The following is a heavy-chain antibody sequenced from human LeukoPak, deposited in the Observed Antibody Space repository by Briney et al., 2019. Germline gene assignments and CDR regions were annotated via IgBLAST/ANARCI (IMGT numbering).Heavy chain of an antibody. J-gene: IGHJ4*02. D-gene: IGHD3-22*01. CDR3: AKGLTYYYDSSGYDLDY. CDR1: GFTFSSYA. Sequence: PGGSLRLSCAASGFTFSSYAMSWVRQAPGKGLEWVSAISGSGGSTYYADSVKGRFTISRDNSKNTLYLQMNSLRAEDTAVYYCAKGLTYYYDSSGYDLDYWGQGTLVTVSS. CDR2: ISGSGGST. V-gene: IGHV3-23*01.